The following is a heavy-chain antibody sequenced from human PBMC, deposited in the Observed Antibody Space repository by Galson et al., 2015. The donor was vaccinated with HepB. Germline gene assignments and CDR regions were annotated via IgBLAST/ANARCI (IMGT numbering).Heavy chain of an antibody. D-gene: IGHD3-10*01. CDR3: TRVTGVRGVIPDY. V-gene: IGHV3-49*03. CDR2: IRSKAYGGTT. Sequence: SLRLSCAASGFTFGDYAMSWFRQAPGKGLEWVGFIRSKAYGGTTEYAASVKGRFTISRDNSKSIAYLQMNSLKTEDTAVYYCTRVTGVRGVIPDYWGQGTLVTVSS. J-gene: IGHJ4*02. CDR1: GFTFGDYA.